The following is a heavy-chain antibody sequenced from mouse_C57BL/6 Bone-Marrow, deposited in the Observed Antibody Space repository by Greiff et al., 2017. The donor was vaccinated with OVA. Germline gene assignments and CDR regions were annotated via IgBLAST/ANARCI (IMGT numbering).Heavy chain of an antibody. CDR3: ARHPPRRPPWFAY. J-gene: IGHJ3*01. CDR1: GFTFSSYG. D-gene: IGHD2-12*01. CDR2: ISSGGSYT. Sequence: EVKLVESGGDLVKPGGSLKLSCAASGFTFSSYGMSWVRQTPDKRLEWVATISSGGSYTYYPDSVKGRFTISRANAKNTLYLQMSSLTSEDTAMYYWARHPPRRPPWFAYWGQGTLVTVSA. V-gene: IGHV5-6*01.